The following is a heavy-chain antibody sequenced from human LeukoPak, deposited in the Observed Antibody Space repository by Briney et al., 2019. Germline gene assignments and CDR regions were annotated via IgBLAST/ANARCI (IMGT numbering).Heavy chain of an antibody. CDR1: GYTLTELS. CDR2: FDPEDGET. J-gene: IGHJ4*02. V-gene: IGHV1-24*01. D-gene: IGHD5-24*01. Sequence: ASVKVSCKVSGYTLTELSMHWVRQAPGKGLEWMGGFDPEDGETIYAQKFQGRVTMTEDTSTDTAYMELSSLRSEDTAVYYCATGKMATNAPYPNLDYWGQGTLVTVSS. CDR3: ATGKMATNAPYPNLDY.